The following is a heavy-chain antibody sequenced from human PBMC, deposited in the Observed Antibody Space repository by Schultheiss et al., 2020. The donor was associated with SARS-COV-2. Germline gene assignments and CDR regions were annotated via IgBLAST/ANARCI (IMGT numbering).Heavy chain of an antibody. D-gene: IGHD5/OR15-5a*01. V-gene: IGHV4-4*07. CDR3: ARILRSVMENP. CDR2: IFHRGNA. CDR1: GGSISSYY. J-gene: IGHJ5*02. Sequence: SETLSLTCTVSGGSISSYYWSWIRQPAGKGLEWIGSIFHRGNAYYNTSLQSRVTMSVDTSNNQFSLKLTSVTPADTAVYYCARILRSVMENPWGQGTQVTVSS.